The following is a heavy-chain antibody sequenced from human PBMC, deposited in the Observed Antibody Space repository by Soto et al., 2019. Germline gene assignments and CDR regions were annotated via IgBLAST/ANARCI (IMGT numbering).Heavy chain of an antibody. CDR3: ARDNGGRDGYNNFDY. CDR2: ISSSSSYI. CDR1: GFTFSSYS. Sequence: PGGSLRLSCAASGFTFSSYSMYWVRQAPGKGLEWVSSISSSSSYIYYADSVKGRFTISRDNAKNSLSLQMNSLRAEDTAVYYCARDNGGRDGYNNFDYWGQGTLVTVSS. V-gene: IGHV3-21*01. J-gene: IGHJ4*02. D-gene: IGHD3-16*01.